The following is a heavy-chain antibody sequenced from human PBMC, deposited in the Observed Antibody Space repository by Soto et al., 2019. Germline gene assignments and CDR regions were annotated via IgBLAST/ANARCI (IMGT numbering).Heavy chain of an antibody. CDR2: ISGSGGST. D-gene: IGHD2-2*01. V-gene: IGHV3-23*01. Sequence: GGSLRLSCAASGFTFSSYAMSWVRQAPGKGLEWVSAISGSGGSTYYADSVKGRFTISRDNSKNTLYLQMNSLRAEDTAVYYCAKDKGGYFISTSCYGSWFDPWGKGTLVTGSS. CDR1: GFTFSSYA. CDR3: AKDKGGYFISTSCYGSWFDP. J-gene: IGHJ5*02.